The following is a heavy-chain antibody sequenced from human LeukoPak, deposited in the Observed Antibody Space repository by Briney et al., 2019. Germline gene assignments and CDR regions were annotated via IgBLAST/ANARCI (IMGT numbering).Heavy chain of an antibody. CDR2: IYYSGDT. J-gene: IGHJ4*02. CDR3: ARSGSYYYDRSAKRGFDY. D-gene: IGHD3-22*01. Sequence: SQTLSLTCTVSGGSISSGGYYWSWVRQHPGRGLEWIGFIYYSGDTYYNPSLKSRVTISVDTSKNQFSLKLSSVTAADTAVYYCARSGSYYYDRSAKRGFDYWGQGTLVTVSS. V-gene: IGHV4-31*03. CDR1: GGSISSGGYY.